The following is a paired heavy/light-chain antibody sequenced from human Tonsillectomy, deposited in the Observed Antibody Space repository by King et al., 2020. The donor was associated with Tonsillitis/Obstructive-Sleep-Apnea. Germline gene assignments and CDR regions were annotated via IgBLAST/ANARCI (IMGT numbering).Light chain of an antibody. V-gene: IGKV1-39*01. Sequence: DIQMTQSPSSLSASVGDRVTITCRASQSISRYLNWYQQKPGKAPDLLIYAASNLQSGVPSRFSGSGSGTVFTLTINSLHPEDFATYYCQQSYNRPRTFGHGTKVEIK. CDR1: QSISRY. CDR2: AAS. CDR3: QQSYNRPRT. J-gene: IGKJ1*01.
Heavy chain of an antibody. D-gene: IGHD2-15*01. V-gene: IGHV4-34*02. Sequence: QVQLQQWGAGVLKPSETLSLTCAVYGESFSAYIWNWIRQTPGKGLEWIGDINHSGSTNYSPSLESRVTISVDTSKNQLSLSLKSVTAADTAVYYCARMNGGWQRFDYWGQGSLVTVSS. CDR1: GESFSAYI. J-gene: IGHJ4*02. CDR2: INHSGST. CDR3: ARMNGGWQRFDY.